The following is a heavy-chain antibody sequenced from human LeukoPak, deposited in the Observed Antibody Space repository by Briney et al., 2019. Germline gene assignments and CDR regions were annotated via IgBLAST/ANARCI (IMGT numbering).Heavy chain of an antibody. Sequence: SETLSLTCTVSGGSISSSSYYWGWIRQPPGMGLEWIGSIYYSGSTYYNPSLKSRVTISVDTSKNQFSLKLSSVTAADTAVYYCARHTTDFWSGPLPHPNFGYWGQGTLVTVSS. CDR3: ARHTTDFWSGPLPHPNFGY. D-gene: IGHD3-3*01. V-gene: IGHV4-39*01. J-gene: IGHJ4*02. CDR1: GGSISSSSYY. CDR2: IYYSGST.